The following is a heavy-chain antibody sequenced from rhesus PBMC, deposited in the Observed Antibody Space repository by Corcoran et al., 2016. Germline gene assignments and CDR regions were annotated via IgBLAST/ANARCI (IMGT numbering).Heavy chain of an antibody. CDR3: AKDWGY. V-gene: IGHV3S5*01. J-gene: IGHJ4*01. CDR1: GFTFSSFG. Sequence: EVQLVETGGGLVQPGGSLKLSCAASGFTFSSFGMSWVRQAPGKGLEWVSASSSGGKSTFYAYSVKGVLTISRDNSKNTRSLQMNSLRAEDTAVYYCAKDWGYWGQGVLVTVSS. CDR2: SSSGGKST. D-gene: IGHD3-34*01.